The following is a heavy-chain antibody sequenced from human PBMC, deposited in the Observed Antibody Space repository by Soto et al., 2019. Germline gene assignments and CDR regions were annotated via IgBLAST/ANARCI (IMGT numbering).Heavy chain of an antibody. D-gene: IGHD4-17*01. CDR2: MYYTGST. Sequence: PSETLSLTCTVSGDSISDNYWSWIRQPPGKTLEWIGYMYYTGSTNYNPSLKSRLSISLHTSKNQFSLTLDSVTAADTAVYYCAIRYGYAFDIWGQGTMVTVS. CDR1: GDSISDNY. CDR3: AIRYGYAFDI. V-gene: IGHV4-59*01. J-gene: IGHJ3*02.